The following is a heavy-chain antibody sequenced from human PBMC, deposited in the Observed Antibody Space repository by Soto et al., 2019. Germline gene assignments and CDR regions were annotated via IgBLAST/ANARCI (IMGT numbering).Heavy chain of an antibody. CDR3: ARAALRMNLYDYFGYYYGMDV. D-gene: IGHD4-17*01. J-gene: IGHJ6*02. V-gene: IGHV3-21*01. Sequence: PGGSLRLSCAASGFTFSSYSMNWVRQAPGKGLEWVSSISSSSSYIYYADSVKGRFTISRDNAKNSLYLQMNSLRAEDTAVYYCARAALRMNLYDYFGYYYGMDVWGQGTTVTVSS. CDR2: ISSSSSYI. CDR1: GFTFSSYS.